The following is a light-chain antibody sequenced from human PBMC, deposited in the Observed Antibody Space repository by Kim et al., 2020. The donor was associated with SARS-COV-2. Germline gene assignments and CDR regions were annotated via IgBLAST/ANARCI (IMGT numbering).Light chain of an antibody. CDR2: SNN. Sequence: RVTISCSGSSSNIGSNYVYWYQQLPGTAPKLLIYSNNQRTSGVPDRFSGSKSGTSASLAISGLRSEDEADYYCAAWDDSLSGPNWVFGGGTKLTVL. V-gene: IGLV1-47*02. CDR3: AAWDDSLSGPNWV. CDR1: SSNIGSNY. J-gene: IGLJ3*02.